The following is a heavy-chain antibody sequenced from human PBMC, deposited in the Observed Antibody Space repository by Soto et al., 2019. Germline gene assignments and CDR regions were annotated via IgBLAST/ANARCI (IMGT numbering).Heavy chain of an antibody. CDR3: ARMNQLAPNRNAFDI. D-gene: IGHD1-1*01. Sequence: PSETLSLTCTVSGVSISSFYWTWTQQPPGKGLEWIGYIYYSGRNGSTNYSPSLKSRVAISADTSKNPVSLKLCSVTAADTAVYDCARMNQLAPNRNAFDIWGQGTMVTVSS. CDR1: GVSISSFY. J-gene: IGHJ3*02. V-gene: IGHV4-59*01. CDR2: IYYSGRNGST.